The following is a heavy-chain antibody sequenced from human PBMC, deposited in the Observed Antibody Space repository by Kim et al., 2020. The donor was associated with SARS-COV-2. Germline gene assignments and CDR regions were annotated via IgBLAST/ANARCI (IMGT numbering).Heavy chain of an antibody. CDR2: IYDSGST. V-gene: IGHV4-31*03. Sequence: SETLSLTCTVSGGSISSGGYYWSWIRQHTGKGLEWIGYIYDSGSTYYNPSLKSRVTISVDTSKNQFSLKLSSVTAADTAVYYGARVRTPRNIVGVPVTNWFDPWGQGTLVTVSS. CDR3: ARVRTPRNIVGVPVTNWFDP. J-gene: IGHJ5*02. D-gene: IGHD2-2*01. CDR1: GGSISSGGYY.